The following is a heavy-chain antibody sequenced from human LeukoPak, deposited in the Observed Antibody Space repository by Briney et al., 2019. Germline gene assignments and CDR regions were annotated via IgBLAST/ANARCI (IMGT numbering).Heavy chain of an antibody. CDR2: ISSSSSYI. V-gene: IGHV3-21*01. J-gene: IGHJ4*02. Sequence: GGSLRLSCAASGFTFSSYSMTWVRQAPGKGLEWVSSISSSSSYIYYADSVKGRFTISRDNAKNSLYLQMNSLRAEDTAVYYCARAKEYSGYKFDYWGQGTLVTVSS. D-gene: IGHD5-12*01. CDR3: ARAKEYSGYKFDY. CDR1: GFTFSSYS.